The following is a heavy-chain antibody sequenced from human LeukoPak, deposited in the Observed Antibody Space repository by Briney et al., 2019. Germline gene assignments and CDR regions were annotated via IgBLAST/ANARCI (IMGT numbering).Heavy chain of an antibody. CDR1: GGSISSGDYD. CDR2: IYYSGST. CDR3: ARLDSSGTAAIDY. V-gene: IGHV4-30-4*08. D-gene: IGHD3-22*01. J-gene: IGHJ4*02. Sequence: SETLSLTCTVSGGSISSGDYDWSWIRQPPGKGLEWIGYIYYSGSTYYNPSLKSRVTISVDTSKNQFSLKLSSVTAADTAVYYCARLDSSGTAAIDYWGQGTLVTFSS.